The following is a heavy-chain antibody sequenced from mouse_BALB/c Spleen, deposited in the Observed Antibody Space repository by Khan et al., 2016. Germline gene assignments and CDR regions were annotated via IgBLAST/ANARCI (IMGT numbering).Heavy chain of an antibody. CDR2: INPDSSTI. Sequence: EVKLLESGGGLVQPGGSLKLSCAASGFAFSRYWMSWVRQAPGKGLEWIGEINPDSSTINYTPSLKDKFIISRDNAKNTLYLQMSKVRSKDTALCYSASTFWYFDVWGAGTTVTVSS. CDR1: GFAFSRYW. CDR3: ASTFWYFDV. V-gene: IGHV4-1*02. J-gene: IGHJ1*01.